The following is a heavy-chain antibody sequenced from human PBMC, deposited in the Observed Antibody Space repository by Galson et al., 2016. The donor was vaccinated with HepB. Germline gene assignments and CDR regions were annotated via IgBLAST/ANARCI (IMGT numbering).Heavy chain of an antibody. CDR3: ATYRVGEGGRGD. Sequence: LRLSCAASGFTFSAYAMSWVRQAPGKGLEWIGQMSNSGGTNYNPSLNSRVTMSVDTSNNQFSPKLSDVSTADTAVYYCATYRVGEGGRGDWGQGTLVTVSS. V-gene: IGHV4-59*10. J-gene: IGHJ4*02. CDR2: MSNSGGT. D-gene: IGHD3-3*01. CDR1: GFTFSAYA.